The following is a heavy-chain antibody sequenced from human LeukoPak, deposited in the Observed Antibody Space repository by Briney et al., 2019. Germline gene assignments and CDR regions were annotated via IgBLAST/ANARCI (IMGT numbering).Heavy chain of an antibody. CDR1: GXTXSAYW. J-gene: IGHJ4*02. CDR3: XXXXGXXXXDY. Sequence: GXTXSAYWMSWVRQAPGKGREWVANIKDDGSDKYYVDSVKGRFTISRDNAKNSLYLQMNSLRDDDTAVYYXXXXXGXXXXDYWGQXTXVTVSS. CDR2: IKDDGSDK. V-gene: IGHV3-7*01.